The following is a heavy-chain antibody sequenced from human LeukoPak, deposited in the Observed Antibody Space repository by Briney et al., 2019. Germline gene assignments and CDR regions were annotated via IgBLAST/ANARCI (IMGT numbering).Heavy chain of an antibody. D-gene: IGHD3-3*01. CDR2: IYYSGST. J-gene: IGHJ4*02. Sequence: SETLSLTCTVSGGSISSSSYYWGWIRQPPGKGLEWIGSIYYSGSTYYNPSLKSRVTISVDTSKNQFSLKLSSVTAADTAVYYCAREIGANRDFDYWGQGTLVTVSS. CDR1: GGSISSSSYY. CDR3: AREIGANRDFDY. V-gene: IGHV4-39*07.